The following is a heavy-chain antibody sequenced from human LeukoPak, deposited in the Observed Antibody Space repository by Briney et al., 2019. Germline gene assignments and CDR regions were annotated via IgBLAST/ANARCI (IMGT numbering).Heavy chain of an antibody. V-gene: IGHV3-48*01. Sequence: PGGSLRLSCAASGFTFSSYGMTWVRQAPGKGLEWVSYISSSSSTIYYADSVKGRFTISRDNAKNSLYLQMNSLRAEDTAVYYCARALVIDYWGQGTLVTVSS. CDR3: ARALVIDY. CDR1: GFTFSSYG. D-gene: IGHD2-21*01. J-gene: IGHJ4*02. CDR2: ISSSSSTI.